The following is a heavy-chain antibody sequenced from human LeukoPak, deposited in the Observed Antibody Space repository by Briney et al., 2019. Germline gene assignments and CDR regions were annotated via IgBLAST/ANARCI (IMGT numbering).Heavy chain of an antibody. Sequence: GRSLRLSCAASGFTFDDYAMHWVRQAPGKGLEWVSGISWNSGSIGYADSVKGRFTISRDNAKNSLYLQMNSLRAKDTALYYCAKEYCSSTSCYPYYYYYGMDVWGQGTTVTVSS. CDR1: GFTFDDYA. J-gene: IGHJ6*02. CDR3: AKEYCSSTSCYPYYYYYGMDV. V-gene: IGHV3-9*01. CDR2: ISWNSGSI. D-gene: IGHD2-2*01.